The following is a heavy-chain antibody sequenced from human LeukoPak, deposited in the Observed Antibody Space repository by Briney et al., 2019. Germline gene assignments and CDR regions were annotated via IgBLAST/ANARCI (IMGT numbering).Heavy chain of an antibody. CDR2: IYHSGIT. V-gene: IGHV4-38-2*02. CDR3: ASRMVRGVTGFDP. J-gene: IGHJ5*02. CDR1: GYSIRSGFY. Sequence: PSETLSLTCTVSGYSIRSGFYWGWIRQPPGNGLEWIGNIYHSGITYYTPSLKSRVTISVDTSKNQFYLKLNSVTAADTAVYYCASRMVRGVTGFDPWGQGTLVTVSS. D-gene: IGHD3-10*01.